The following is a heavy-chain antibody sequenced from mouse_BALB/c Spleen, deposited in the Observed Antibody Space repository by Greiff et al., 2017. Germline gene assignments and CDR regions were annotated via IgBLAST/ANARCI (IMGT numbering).Heavy chain of an antibody. D-gene: IGHD1-1*01. J-gene: IGHJ1*01. Sequence: VQLQQSGAELVRPGALVKLSCTASGFNIKDYYMHWVKQRPEQGLEWIGWIDPENGNTIYDPKFQGKASITADTSSNTAYLQLSSLTSEDTAVYYCASDGRWYFDVWGAGTTVTVSS. V-gene: IGHV14-1*02. CDR3: ASDGRWYFDV. CDR2: IDPENGNT. CDR1: GFNIKDYY.